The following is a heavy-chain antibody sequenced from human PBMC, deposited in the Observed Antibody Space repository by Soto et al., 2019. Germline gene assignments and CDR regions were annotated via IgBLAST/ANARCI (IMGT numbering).Heavy chain of an antibody. V-gene: IGHV3-30*18. CDR2: ISYDGSNK. CDR1: GFTFSSYG. J-gene: IGHJ3*02. Sequence: QVQLVESGGGVVQPGRSLRLSCAASGFTFSSYGMHWVRQAPGKGLEWVAVISYDGSNKYYADSVKVRFTISRDNSKNTLYLQMNSLRAEDTSVYYCAKKAAFDIWGQGTMVTVSS. CDR3: AKKAAFDI.